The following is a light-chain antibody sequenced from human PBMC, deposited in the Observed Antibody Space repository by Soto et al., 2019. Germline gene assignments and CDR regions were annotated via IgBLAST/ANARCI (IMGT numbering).Light chain of an antibody. CDR1: QVISTS. J-gene: IGKJ5*01. V-gene: IGKV1-9*01. CDR2: AAS. Sequence: DIQLTQSAAFLSPSIGESVTITWRASQVISTSLAWYQVKQGKAPKLLIYAASTLQSGVPSRFSGSGYGTEFNLTISSLQTEDFATYYCLQYNSFPFTFGQGTRLEIK. CDR3: LQYNSFPFT.